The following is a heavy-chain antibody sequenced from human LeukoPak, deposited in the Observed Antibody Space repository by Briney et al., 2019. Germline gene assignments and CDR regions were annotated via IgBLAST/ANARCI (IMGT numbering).Heavy chain of an antibody. CDR2: INHSGST. Sequence: SETLSLTCAVYGGSFSGYYWSWIRQPPGKGLEWIGQINHSGSTNYNPSLKSRVTISVDTSKNQFSLKLSSVTAADTAVYYCARGKKPHCGTIFGVVTRGHWFDPWGQGTLVTASS. CDR1: GGSFSGYY. D-gene: IGHD3-3*01. V-gene: IGHV4-34*01. J-gene: IGHJ5*02. CDR3: ARGKKPHCGTIFGVVTRGHWFDP.